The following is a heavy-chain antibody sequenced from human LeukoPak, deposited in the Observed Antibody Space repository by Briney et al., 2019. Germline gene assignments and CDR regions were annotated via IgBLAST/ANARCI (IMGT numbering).Heavy chain of an antibody. Sequence: GGSLRLSCAASGFAFSSNAMSWVRQAPGKGLEWVSYISSSGSTIYYADSVKGRFTISRDNAKNSLYLQMNSLRAEDTAVYYCARSAVVPAAHFDYWGQGTLVTASS. CDR3: ARSAVVPAAHFDY. J-gene: IGHJ4*02. V-gene: IGHV3-48*03. CDR1: GFAFSSNA. CDR2: ISSSGSTI. D-gene: IGHD2-2*01.